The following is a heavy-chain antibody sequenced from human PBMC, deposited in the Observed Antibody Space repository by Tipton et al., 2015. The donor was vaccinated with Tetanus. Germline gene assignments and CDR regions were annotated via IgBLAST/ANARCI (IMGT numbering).Heavy chain of an antibody. V-gene: IGHV3-11*04. CDR2: IGSFSRTI. D-gene: IGHD3-22*01. J-gene: IGHJ6*02. CDR1: GVSMRSSTYF. Sequence: LSLTCAVSGVSMRSSTYFWGWIRQPPGKGLEWISYIGSFSRTINYADSVRGRFTTFRDNAKSSLYLQMSRLRAEDTAVYYCARVVRDYYYGMDVWGQGTTVTVSS. CDR3: ARVVRDYYYGMDV.